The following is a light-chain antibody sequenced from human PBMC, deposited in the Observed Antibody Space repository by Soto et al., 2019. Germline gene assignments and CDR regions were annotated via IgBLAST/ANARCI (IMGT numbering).Light chain of an antibody. CDR2: GAS. CDR3: QQYGSSPAT. V-gene: IGKV3-20*01. J-gene: IGKJ1*01. CDR1: QSVSSSY. Sequence: IVLPQSPGTLSLSPGERATLSCRASQSVSSSYLAWYQQKPGQAPRLLIYGASSRAIGIPDRFSGSGSGTDFTLTISRLEPEDFAVYYCQQYGSSPATFGQGTKVDIK.